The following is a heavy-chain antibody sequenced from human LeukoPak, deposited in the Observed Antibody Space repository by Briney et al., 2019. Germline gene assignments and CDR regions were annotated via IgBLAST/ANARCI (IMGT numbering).Heavy chain of an antibody. CDR2: IYYSGRT. J-gene: IGHJ4*02. CDR3: ARGSAWYFVY. D-gene: IGHD6-19*01. V-gene: IGHV4-59*01. CDR1: GGSISSSY. Sequence: VKPSETLSLTCTVSGGSISSSYWNWIRQPPGRGLEWIGYIYYSGRTNYNPSLKSRVTISVDTSKNQFSLKLTSVTAADTAVYYCARGSAWYFVYWGQGALVTVSS.